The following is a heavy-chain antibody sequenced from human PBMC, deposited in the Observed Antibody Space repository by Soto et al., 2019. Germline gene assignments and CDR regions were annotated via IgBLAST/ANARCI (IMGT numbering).Heavy chain of an antibody. CDR2: IRSKASDGTT. Sequence: PGGSLRLSCTASGFTFGDYVMSWFRQAPGKGLEWVSIIRSKASDGTTEYAASVKGRFTISRDNSKNTLYLQMNSLRAEDTAVYYCAKEGEYYDILAGYRSYYGMDVWGQGTTVTVS. CDR1: GFTFGDYV. V-gene: IGHV3-49*03. CDR3: AKEGEYYDILAGYRSYYGMDV. D-gene: IGHD3-9*01. J-gene: IGHJ6*02.